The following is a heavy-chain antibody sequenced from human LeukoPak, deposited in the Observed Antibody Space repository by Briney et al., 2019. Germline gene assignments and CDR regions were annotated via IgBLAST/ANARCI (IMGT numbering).Heavy chain of an antibody. J-gene: IGHJ4*02. CDR1: GFTFSGYS. CDR2: FGIRSTSI. V-gene: IGHV3-21*01. Sequence: GGSLRLSCTASGFTFSGYSMNWIRQAPGKGLEWVSSFGIRSTSIYHAGSVKGRFAISRDNAKNSLYLQMNSLRAEDTALYYCAREVSEGFDFWGQGTLVTVSS. CDR3: AREVSEGFDF. D-gene: IGHD3-22*01.